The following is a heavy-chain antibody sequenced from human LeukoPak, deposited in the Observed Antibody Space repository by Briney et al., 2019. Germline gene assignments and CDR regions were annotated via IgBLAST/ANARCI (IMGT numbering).Heavy chain of an antibody. V-gene: IGHV4-31*03. CDR2: IYHGGTT. J-gene: IGHJ5*02. D-gene: IGHD1-26*01. CDR3: ARESGGANWFDP. Sequence: KTSETLSLTCTVSGGSISRGGYYWSWIRQRPGKGLEWIGYIYHGGTTYLNPSLKSRVIISVETSKDQFFLKVTSVTAADTAVYYCARESGGANWFDPWGQGTLVTVSS. CDR1: GGSISRGGYY.